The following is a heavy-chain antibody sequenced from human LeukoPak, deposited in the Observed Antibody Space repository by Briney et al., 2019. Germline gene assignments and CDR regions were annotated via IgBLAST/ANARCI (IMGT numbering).Heavy chain of an antibody. V-gene: IGHV1-18*01. CDR1: GYTFNKSG. CDR2: SSGYNDDT. D-gene: IGHD2-21*01. Sequence: GASVTLSFTASGYTFNKSGNSWVRQAPGPGLEWMGWSSGYNDDTHYAQKFQGRVTMTTDTSTNTAYMDLRSLRSDDTAIYYCAKDFYNGGGHWYDCFDIWGQGTMVTVSS. J-gene: IGHJ3*02. CDR3: AKDFYNGGGHWYDCFDI.